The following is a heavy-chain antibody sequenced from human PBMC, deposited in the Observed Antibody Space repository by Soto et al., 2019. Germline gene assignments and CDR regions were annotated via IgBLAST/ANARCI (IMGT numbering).Heavy chain of an antibody. CDR3: VRGRRLNDYHYYYMDV. V-gene: IGHV3-48*01. D-gene: IGHD3-16*01. Sequence: PGGSLRLSCAASGFTFSSYTMNWVRQAPGKGLEWVSYISSSSTIYYADYVKGRFTISRDNAKNSLYLQMNSLRAEDTAVYYCVRGRRLNDYHYYYMDVWSKGTTVTVSS. CDR1: GFTFSSYT. J-gene: IGHJ6*03. CDR2: ISSSSTI.